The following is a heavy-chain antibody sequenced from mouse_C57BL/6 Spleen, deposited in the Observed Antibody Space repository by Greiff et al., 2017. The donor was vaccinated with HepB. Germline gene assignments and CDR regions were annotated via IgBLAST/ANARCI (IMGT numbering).Heavy chain of an antibody. J-gene: IGHJ2*01. CDR1: GFTFSSYA. V-gene: IGHV5-4*01. CDR3: ARDSSGYSYYIDY. D-gene: IGHD3-2*02. CDR2: ISDGGSYT. Sequence: EVMLVESGGGLVKPGGSLKLSCAASGFTFSSYAMSWVRQTPEKRLEWVATISDGGSYTYYPDNVKGRFTISRDNAKNNLYLQMSHLKSEDTAMYYCARDSSGYSYYIDYWGQGTTLTVSS.